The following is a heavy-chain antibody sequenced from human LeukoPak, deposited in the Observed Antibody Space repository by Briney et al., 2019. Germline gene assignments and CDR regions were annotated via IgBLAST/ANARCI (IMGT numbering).Heavy chain of an antibody. CDR2: IYTSGST. Sequence: SETLSLTCTVSGGSISSYYWSWIRQPAGKGLEWIGRIYTSGSTNYNPSLKSGVTISVDTSKNQFSLKLSSVTAVDTAVYYCARSGYYYDSSGYRPFDYWGQGTLVTVSS. CDR3: ARSGYYYDSSGYRPFDY. D-gene: IGHD3-22*01. V-gene: IGHV4-4*07. CDR1: GGSISSYY. J-gene: IGHJ4*02.